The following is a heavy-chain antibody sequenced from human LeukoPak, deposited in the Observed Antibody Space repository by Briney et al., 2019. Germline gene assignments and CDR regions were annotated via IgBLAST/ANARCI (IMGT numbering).Heavy chain of an antibody. CDR3: ARDGEMGTIENYFDY. V-gene: IGHV4-4*07. Sequence: SETLSLTCTVSGGSISSYYWSWIRQPAGKGLEWIGRIHTSGSTNYNPSLKSRVTMSVDTSKNQFSLKLSSVTAADTAVYYCARDGEMGTIENYFDYWGQGTLVTVSS. J-gene: IGHJ4*02. CDR1: GGSISSYY. D-gene: IGHD5-24*01. CDR2: IHTSGST.